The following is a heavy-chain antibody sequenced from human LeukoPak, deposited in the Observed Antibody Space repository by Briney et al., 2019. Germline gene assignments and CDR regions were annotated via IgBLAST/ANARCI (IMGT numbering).Heavy chain of an antibody. V-gene: IGHV3-33*01. D-gene: IGHD6-19*01. CDR2: IWYDGSNK. CDR3: ARVTDSSGWYWYFDY. CDR1: GFTFSSYG. Sequence: GGSLRLSCAASGFTFSSYGMHWVRQAPGTGLEWVAVIWYDGSNKYYADSVKGRYTISRDNSKNTLYLQMNSLRAEDTAVYYCARVTDSSGWYWYFDYWGQGTLVTVSS. J-gene: IGHJ4*02.